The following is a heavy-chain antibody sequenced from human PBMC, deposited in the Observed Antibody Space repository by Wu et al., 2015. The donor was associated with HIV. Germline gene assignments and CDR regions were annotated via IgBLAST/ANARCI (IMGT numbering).Heavy chain of an antibody. V-gene: IGHV1-2*02. J-gene: IGHJ6*02. CDR1: GYSFTGQY. CDR3: ARDSKLHRTAPYYYGMDV. D-gene: IGHD4-23*01. CDR2: INPNSGGT. Sequence: QVQLVQSGAEVKKPGASVKVSCKASGYSFTGQYMHWVRQAPGQGLEWMGWINPNSGGTNYAQKFQGRVTMTRDTSISTAYMELSRLRSDDTAVYYCARDSKLHRTAPYYYGMDVWGQGTTVTVSS.